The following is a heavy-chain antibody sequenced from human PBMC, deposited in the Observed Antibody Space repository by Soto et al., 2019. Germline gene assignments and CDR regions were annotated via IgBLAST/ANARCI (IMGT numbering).Heavy chain of an antibody. Sequence: GGYLRLSCAASGFTFSSYAMHWVRQAPGKGLEWVAVISYDGSKKYYSDSVKGRFTIARDKSKKTLYLLMNRMRTEDAAMYYYAGDKHGYSGYGYYCYYGLDVWGQGTTVTVSS. J-gene: IGHJ6*02. D-gene: IGHD5-12*01. CDR3: AGDKHGYSGYGYYCYYGLDV. CDR2: ISYDGSKK. V-gene: IGHV3-30*04. CDR1: GFTFSSYA.